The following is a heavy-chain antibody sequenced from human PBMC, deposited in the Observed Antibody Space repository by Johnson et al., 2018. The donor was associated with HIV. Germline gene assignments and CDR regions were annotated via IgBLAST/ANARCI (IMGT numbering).Heavy chain of an antibody. CDR3: ARDPGNGGRPFDAFDV. CDR1: GFTFSGYW. V-gene: IGHV3-74*01. J-gene: IGHJ3*01. Sequence: MHLVESGGGLVQPGGSLRLSCAASGFTFSGYWVYWVRQAPGKGLVWVSRINPDGSSTDYADSVKGRFTISRDNAKNTLYLQMSSLRAEDTAVYYCARDPGNGGRPFDAFDVWGQGTMVTVSS. D-gene: IGHD4-23*01. CDR2: INPDGSST.